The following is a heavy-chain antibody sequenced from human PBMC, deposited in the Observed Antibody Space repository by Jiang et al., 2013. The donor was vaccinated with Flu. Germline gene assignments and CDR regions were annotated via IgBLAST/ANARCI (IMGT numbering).Heavy chain of an antibody. CDR2: INHSGST. Sequence: VLLKPSETLSLTCAVYGGSFSGYYWSWIRQPPGKGLEWIGEINHSGSTNYNPSLKSRVTISVDTSKNQFSLKLSSVTAADTAVYYCAREREYYDFWSGYPYYYYYGMDVWGQGTPVTVSS. D-gene: IGHD3-3*01. CDR1: GGSFSGYY. J-gene: IGHJ6*02. CDR3: AREREYYDFWSGYPYYYYYGMDV. V-gene: IGHV4-34*01.